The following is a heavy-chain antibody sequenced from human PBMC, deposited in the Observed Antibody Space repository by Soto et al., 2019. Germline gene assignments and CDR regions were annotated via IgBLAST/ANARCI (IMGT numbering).Heavy chain of an antibody. V-gene: IGHV1-46*01. D-gene: IGHD5-18*01. CDR1: GYTFTSYY. Sequence: ASLKCSCKASGYTFTSYYMRWVRQSPGQGLAWKGISNPSGGSTSNAQKFQSRLTMTRYTTTSTVYMGLSSLRSETTSTYYCTTPHSEDTAMFTSAYDMDGWGQVTTGTISS. CDR2: SNPSGGST. CDR3: TTPHSEDTAMFTSAYDMDG. J-gene: IGHJ6*02.